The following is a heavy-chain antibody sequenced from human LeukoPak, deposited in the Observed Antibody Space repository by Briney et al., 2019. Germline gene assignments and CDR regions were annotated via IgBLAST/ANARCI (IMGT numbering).Heavy chain of an antibody. CDR1: GFTFDDYA. Sequence: PGRSLRLSCAASGFTFDDYAMHWVRQAPGKGLEWVSGISWNSGSIGYADSVKGRFTISRDNAKNSLYLQMNSLRAEDTAVYYCARAKKLVAGTGYYFDYWGQGTLVTVSS. J-gene: IGHJ4*02. V-gene: IGHV3-9*01. CDR2: ISWNSGSI. CDR3: ARAKKLVAGTGYYFDY. D-gene: IGHD6-19*01.